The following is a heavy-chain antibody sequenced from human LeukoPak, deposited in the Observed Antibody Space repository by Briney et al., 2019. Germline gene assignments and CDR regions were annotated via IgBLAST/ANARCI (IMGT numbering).Heavy chain of an antibody. CDR3: ARALRARITGTTASVYGMDV. D-gene: IGHD1-20*01. V-gene: IGHV4-59*01. J-gene: IGHJ6*02. Sequence: PSETLSLTCTVPGGSISSYHWSWIRQPPGKGLEWIGYIYYSGSTNYNPSLKSRVTISVDTSKNQFSLKLSSVTAADTAVYYCARALRARITGTTASVYGMDVWGQGTTVTVSS. CDR2: IYYSGST. CDR1: GGSISSYH.